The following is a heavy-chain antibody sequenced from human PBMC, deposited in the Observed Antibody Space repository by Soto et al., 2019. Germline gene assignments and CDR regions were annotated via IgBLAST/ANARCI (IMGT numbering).Heavy chain of an antibody. CDR1: GGSFSGYY. D-gene: IGHD2-15*01. CDR3: ARARSLRNWFDP. J-gene: IGHJ5*02. Sequence: QVQLQQWGAGLLKPSETLSLTCAVYGGSFSGYYWSWIRQPPGKGLEWIGESNHSGSTNYNPSLKSRVTISVDTSKNQFALKLSSVTAADTAVYYCARARSLRNWFDPWGQGTLVTVSS. CDR2: SNHSGST. V-gene: IGHV4-34*01.